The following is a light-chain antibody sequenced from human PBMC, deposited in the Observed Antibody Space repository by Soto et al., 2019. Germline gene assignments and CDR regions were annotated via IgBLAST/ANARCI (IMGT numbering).Light chain of an antibody. V-gene: IGKV1-5*01. Sequence: DIQMTQSPSILSASVGDRVTITCRASQSISAWLAWYQQKPGKAPKLLIYDASSLQSGVPSRFSGSGSGTEFTLTISSLQSDDFATYYCQQYNTYSWTFGQGTKVDIK. CDR2: DAS. J-gene: IGKJ1*01. CDR1: QSISAW. CDR3: QQYNTYSWT.